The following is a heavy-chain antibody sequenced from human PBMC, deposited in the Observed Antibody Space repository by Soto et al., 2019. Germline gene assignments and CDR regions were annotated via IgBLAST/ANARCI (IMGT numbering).Heavy chain of an antibody. CDR3: ARAEEWSPLVFY. CDR1: GGTFSSYT. J-gene: IGHJ4*02. V-gene: IGHV1-69*02. Sequence: QVQLVQSGAEVKKPGSSVKVSCKASGGTFSSYTISWVRQAPGQGLEWMGRIIPILGIANYAQKFQGRVTITADKSTSTAYMELSSLRSEDTAVYYCARAEEWSPLVFYWGQGTLVTVSS. D-gene: IGHD3-3*01. CDR2: IIPILGIA.